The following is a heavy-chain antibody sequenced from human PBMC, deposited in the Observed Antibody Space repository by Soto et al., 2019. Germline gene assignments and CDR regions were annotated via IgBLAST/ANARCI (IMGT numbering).Heavy chain of an antibody. Sequence: GGSLRLSCAASGFTFSSYAMTWVRQAPGKGLEWVSTISSSGSSTYFADSVKGRFTISRDNSKDTLYLQMNTLRAEDTAVYYCAKGLGGLGNYYTRLLDYWGQGTQVTVSS. CDR2: ISSSGSST. D-gene: IGHD3-10*01. V-gene: IGHV3-23*01. CDR1: GFTFSSYA. J-gene: IGHJ4*02. CDR3: AKGLGGLGNYYTRLLDY.